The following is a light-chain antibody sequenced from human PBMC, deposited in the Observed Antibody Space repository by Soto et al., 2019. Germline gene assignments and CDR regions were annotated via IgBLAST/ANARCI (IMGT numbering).Light chain of an antibody. J-gene: IGLJ1*01. Sequence: HSVLTQPPSLSVAPRQRVTISCSGSSSNIGNNAVNWYQQLPGKAPKLLIYYDDLLPSGVSDRFSGSKSGTSASLAISGLQSEDEADYYCAAWDDSLNGYVFGTGTKVTVL. V-gene: IGLV1-36*01. CDR2: YDD. CDR3: AAWDDSLNGYV. CDR1: SSNIGNNA.